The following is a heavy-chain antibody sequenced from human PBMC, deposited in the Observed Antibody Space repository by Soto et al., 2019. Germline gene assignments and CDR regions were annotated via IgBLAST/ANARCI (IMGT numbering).Heavy chain of an antibody. CDR1: GGSIRSYY. Sequence: QVQLQESGPGLVKPSETLSLTCTVSGGSIRSYYWSWIRQPPGKGLEWIGYIYYSRSTNYNPSLKSRVTISVDTSKNQFSLKLSSVTAADTAVYYCARRYGGNFDYWVQGTLVTVSS. CDR2: IYYSRST. D-gene: IGHD3-16*01. V-gene: IGHV4-59*01. CDR3: ARRYGGNFDY. J-gene: IGHJ4*02.